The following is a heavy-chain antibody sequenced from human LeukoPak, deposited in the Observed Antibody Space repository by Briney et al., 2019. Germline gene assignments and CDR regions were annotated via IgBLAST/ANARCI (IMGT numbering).Heavy chain of an antibody. CDR1: GGSFSGYY. CDR2: INHSGST. Sequence: PSETLSLTCAVYGGSFSGYYWSWIRQPPGKGLDGIGEINHSGSTNYNPSLNKRLTISVDTSKNQFSLKLSSVTPADTAVYYCARGRDFGSGYYGGYRGNFDYWGQGTLVTVSS. J-gene: IGHJ4*02. CDR3: ARGRDFGSGYYGGYRGNFDY. V-gene: IGHV4-34*01. D-gene: IGHD3-3*01.